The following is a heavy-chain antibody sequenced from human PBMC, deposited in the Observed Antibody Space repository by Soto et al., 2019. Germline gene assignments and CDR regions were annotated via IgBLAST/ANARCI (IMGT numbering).Heavy chain of an antibody. Sequence: EVQLLESGGGLVQPGGYLRLSCAASGFTFSSYAMSWVRQAPGKGLEWVSAISGSGGSTYYADSVKGRFTISRDNSKNTLYLQMNSLRAEDPAVYYCARRSIAVAGLTNWFDPWGQGTLVTVSS. J-gene: IGHJ5*02. CDR2: ISGSGGST. CDR1: GFTFSSYA. D-gene: IGHD6-19*01. V-gene: IGHV3-23*01. CDR3: ARRSIAVAGLTNWFDP.